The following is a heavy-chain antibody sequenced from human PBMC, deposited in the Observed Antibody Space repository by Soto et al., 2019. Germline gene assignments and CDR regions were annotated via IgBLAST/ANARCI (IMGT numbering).Heavy chain of an antibody. V-gene: IGHV3-74*01. CDR2: INSDGSRT. Sequence: GGSLRRSFAASGFTFSSYWMHWVRQAPGKGLVWVSRINSDGSRTTYADSVKGRFTISRDNAKNMLHLQMNSLRAEDTAVYYCARALTYYYDIDYWGQGT. CDR1: GFTFSSYW. J-gene: IGHJ4*02. CDR3: ARALTYYYDIDY. D-gene: IGHD3-22*01.